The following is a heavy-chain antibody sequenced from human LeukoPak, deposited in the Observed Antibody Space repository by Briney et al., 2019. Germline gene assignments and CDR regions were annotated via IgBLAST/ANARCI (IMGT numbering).Heavy chain of an antibody. Sequence: PSETLSLTCAVSGGSISSSNWWSWVRQPPGKGLEWIGEFYHGGNTNYNPSLKSRVTISVDTSKNQFSLKLSSVTAADTAVYYCARGYDSSGYRFDPWGQGTLVTVSS. CDR3: ARGYDSSGYRFDP. CDR1: GGSISSSNW. J-gene: IGHJ5*02. V-gene: IGHV4-4*02. CDR2: FYHGGNT. D-gene: IGHD3-22*01.